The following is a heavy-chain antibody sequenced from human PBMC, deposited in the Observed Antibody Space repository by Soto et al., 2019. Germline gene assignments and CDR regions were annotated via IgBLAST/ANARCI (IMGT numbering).Heavy chain of an antibody. J-gene: IGHJ5*02. Sequence: TSETLSLTCTVSGDSIGGVGYWSWIRQFPGRGLEWIGCISSSGSTYYNPALNNRISLSLDTSQDQFSLKLLSVTAADTAIYYCARSGVTGIVIPSHWFDPWGQGTLVTVSS. D-gene: IGHD2-21*02. V-gene: IGHV4-31*02. CDR3: ARSGVTGIVIPSHWFDP. CDR2: ISSSGST. CDR1: GDSIGGVGY.